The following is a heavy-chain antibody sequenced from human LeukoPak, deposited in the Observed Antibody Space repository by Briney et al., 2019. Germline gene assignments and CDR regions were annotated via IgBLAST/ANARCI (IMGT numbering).Heavy chain of an antibody. J-gene: IGHJ5*02. CDR3: AKVLGEYSIRSKPLDT. CDR2: IRYDGSNK. CDR1: GFTFSAYG. Sequence: GGSLRLSCAASGFTFSAYGMHWVRQAPVKGLEWVAFIRYDGSNKYYPDSVRGRFTVSRDNSKNTLYLQMNSLRPEDKAVYYCAKVLGEYSIRSKPLDTWGQGTLVTVSS. D-gene: IGHD6-13*01. V-gene: IGHV3-30*02.